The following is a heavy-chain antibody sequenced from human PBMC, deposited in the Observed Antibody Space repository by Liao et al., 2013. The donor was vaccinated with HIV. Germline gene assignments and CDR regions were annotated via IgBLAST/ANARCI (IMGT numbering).Heavy chain of an antibody. J-gene: IGHJ4*02. CDR3: ARVADTAMVYPSYFDY. D-gene: IGHD5-18*01. Sequence: QVQLQESGPGLVKPSETLSLSCSVSDDSMSRHYWSWLRQPPGKGLEWIGYVDYNGRADYNPSVESRVTISVDKYKNQVSLKLSSVTAADTAVYYCARVADTAMVYPSYFDYWGQGTLVTVSS. CDR2: VDYNGRA. CDR1: DDSMSRHY. V-gene: IGHV4-59*08.